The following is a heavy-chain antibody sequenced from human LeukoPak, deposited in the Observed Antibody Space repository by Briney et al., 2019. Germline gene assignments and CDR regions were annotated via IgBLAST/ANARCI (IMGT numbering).Heavy chain of an antibody. CDR1: GGTFSSYA. V-gene: IGHV1-46*01. D-gene: IGHD3-10*01. CDR3: ARDTRELLGGYYFDY. J-gene: IGHJ4*02. CDR2: INPAGGAA. Sequence: GASVKVSCMASGGTFSSYAISWVRQAPGQGLEWMGKINPAGGAASYAQRFQGRVTVTRDTSASTVYMELSSLRSEDTAVYYCARDTRELLGGYYFDYWGQGALVTVSS.